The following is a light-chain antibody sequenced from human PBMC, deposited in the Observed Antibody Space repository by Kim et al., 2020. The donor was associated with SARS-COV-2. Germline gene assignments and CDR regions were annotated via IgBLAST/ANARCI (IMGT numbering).Light chain of an antibody. J-gene: IGKJ2*01. CDR3: QQRSNWPPYT. Sequence: LPPGERATLSCRASQSVSSYVAWYQQKPGQAPRLLIYDASNRATGIPARFSGSGSGTDFTLTISSLEPEDFAVYYCQQRSNWPPYTFGQGTKLEIK. V-gene: IGKV3-11*01. CDR1: QSVSSY. CDR2: DAS.